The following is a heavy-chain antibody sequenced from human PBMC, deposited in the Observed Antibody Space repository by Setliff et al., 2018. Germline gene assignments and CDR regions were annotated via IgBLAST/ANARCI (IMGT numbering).Heavy chain of an antibody. V-gene: IGHV4-34*01. D-gene: IGHD6-19*01. CDR3: ARGGGYNSGSYQGGFYYMDV. CDR2: INHSGSS. CDR1: GGSFSDYH. Sequence: SSETLSLTCAVYGGSFSDYHWSWIRQTPGKGLEWIGKINHSGSSTYNPSLKSRVTISLYTSKSQFSLTLSPVTAADTAVYYCARGGGYNSGSYQGGFYYMDVWGKGTTVTVS. J-gene: IGHJ6*03.